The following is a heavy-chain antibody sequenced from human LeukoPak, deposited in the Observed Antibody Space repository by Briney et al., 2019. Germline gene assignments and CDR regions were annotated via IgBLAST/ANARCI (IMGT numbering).Heavy chain of an antibody. CDR2: INPGGSWT. D-gene: IGHD1-26*01. Sequence: GASVKVSCKACGYTFTRHYMHWVRQVPGQGLEWMGLINPGGSWTSYAQKFQGRVTMTRDMSTSTDYMELSSLRSEDTAVYYCARDNSVGDTAWWFDPWGQGTLVTVSS. CDR1: GYTFTRHY. V-gene: IGHV1-46*01. J-gene: IGHJ5*02. CDR3: ARDNSVGDTAWWFDP.